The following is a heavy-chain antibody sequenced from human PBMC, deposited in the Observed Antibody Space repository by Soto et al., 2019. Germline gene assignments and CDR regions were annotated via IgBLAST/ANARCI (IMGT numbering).Heavy chain of an antibody. CDR2: INPDGTTT. CDR3: VRDIR. CDR1: GFTFSTYW. Sequence: DVQLVESGGGSVQPGGSLRLSCAASGFTFSTYWMHWVRQVPGKGLVCVSCINPDGTTTIYADSVKGRFTISRDNTKNTLYLQMNSLRAEDTAVYYCVRDIRWGQGTLVTVSS. V-gene: IGHV3-74*01. J-gene: IGHJ4*02.